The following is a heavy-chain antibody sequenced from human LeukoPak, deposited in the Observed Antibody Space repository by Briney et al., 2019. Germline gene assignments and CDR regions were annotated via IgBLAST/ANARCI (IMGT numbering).Heavy chain of an antibody. J-gene: IGHJ4*02. CDR1: GGTFSSYA. Sequence: VASVKVSCKASGGTFSSYAISWVRQAPGQGLEWMGGIIPIFGTANYAQKFQGRVTITADESTSTAYMELSSLRSEDTAVYYCARDLGYGDYELDYWGQGTLVTVSS. CDR3: ARDLGYGDYELDY. V-gene: IGHV1-69*13. CDR2: IIPIFGTA. D-gene: IGHD4-17*01.